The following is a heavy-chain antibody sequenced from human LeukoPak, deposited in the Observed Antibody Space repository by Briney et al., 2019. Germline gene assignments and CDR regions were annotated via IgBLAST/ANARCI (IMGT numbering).Heavy chain of an antibody. J-gene: IGHJ6*02. CDR3: AKVLVPAAIDYYYGMDV. V-gene: IGHV3-23*01. CDR1: GFTFSSYA. Sequence: GGSLRLSCAASGFTFSSYAMSWVRHAPGKGLEWVSAISGSGGSTYYADSVKGRFTISRDNSKNTLYLQMNSLRAEDTAVYYCAKVLVPAAIDYYYGMDVWGQGTTVTVSS. CDR2: ISGSGGST. D-gene: IGHD2-2*01.